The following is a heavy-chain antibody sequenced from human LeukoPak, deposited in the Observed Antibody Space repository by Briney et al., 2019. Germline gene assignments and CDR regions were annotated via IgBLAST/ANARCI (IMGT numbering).Heavy chain of an antibody. CDR2: IYHSGST. J-gene: IGHJ4*02. CDR3: ARGPLTDY. V-gene: IGHV4-4*02. D-gene: IGHD3-9*01. CDR1: GVSINSGNW. Sequence: PSETLSLTCTVSGVSINSGNWWSWVRQPPGKGLEWIGDIYHSGSTNYKPSLKSRVSISVDKSNNQFSLRLNSVTAADTAVYYCARGPLTDYWGQGTLVTVSS.